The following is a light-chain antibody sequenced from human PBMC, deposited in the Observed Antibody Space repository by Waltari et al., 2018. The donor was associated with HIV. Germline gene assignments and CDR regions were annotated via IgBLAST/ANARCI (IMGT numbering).Light chain of an antibody. CDR3: ASYTADDTIL. V-gene: IGLV2-14*01. CDR1: DRYVGFYNF. Sequence: SDLTQPASWSGFLGQSITISCTGGDRYVGFYNFISWYQQQPGKVPKHFLYEVDTRASGIPGRFSGSKSGNTASLTISGLQIEDEGLYFCASYTADDTILFGGGTTVTVL. J-gene: IGLJ2*01. CDR2: EVD.